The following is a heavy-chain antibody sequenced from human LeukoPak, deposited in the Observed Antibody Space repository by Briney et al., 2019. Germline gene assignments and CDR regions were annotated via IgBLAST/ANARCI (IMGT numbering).Heavy chain of an antibody. CDR1: GFTFSSYA. CDR2: VSGNGGTT. V-gene: IGHV3-23*01. Sequence: GGSLRLSCAASGFTFSSYAMSWVRQAPGKGLEWVSAVSGNGGTTYYANSVKGRFTISRDNSKNTLYLQMNSLRAEDTAVYYCAWQWQITGAFDIWGQGTMVTVSS. D-gene: IGHD6-19*01. J-gene: IGHJ3*02. CDR3: AWQWQITGAFDI.